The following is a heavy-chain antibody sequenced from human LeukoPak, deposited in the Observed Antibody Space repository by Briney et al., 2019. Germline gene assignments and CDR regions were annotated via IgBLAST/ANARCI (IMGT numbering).Heavy chain of an antibody. D-gene: IGHD6-13*01. Sequence: GGSLRLSCAASGFTFSSYAMHWVRQAPGKGLEWVAVISYDGSSKYYADSVKGRFTISRDNSKNTLYLQMNSLRAEDTAVYYCARSGYSSSWYVPHFDYWGQGTLVTVSS. CDR2: ISYDGSSK. J-gene: IGHJ4*02. V-gene: IGHV3-30-3*01. CDR3: ARSGYSSSWYVPHFDY. CDR1: GFTFSSYA.